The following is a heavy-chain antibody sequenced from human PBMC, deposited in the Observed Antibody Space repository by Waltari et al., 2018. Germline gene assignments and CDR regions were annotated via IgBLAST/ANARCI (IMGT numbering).Heavy chain of an antibody. D-gene: IGHD6-19*01. V-gene: IGHV4-59*11. J-gene: IGHJ4*02. CDR2: IYYSGST. CDR3: ARRDSSGWYMLDY. Sequence: QVQLQESGPGLVKPSETLSLTCTVSGGSISSHYWSWIRQPPGKGLEWIGYIYYSGSTNYNPSLKSRVTISVDTSKNQFSLKLSSVTAADTAVYYCARRDSSGWYMLDYWGQGTLVTVSS. CDR1: GGSISSHY.